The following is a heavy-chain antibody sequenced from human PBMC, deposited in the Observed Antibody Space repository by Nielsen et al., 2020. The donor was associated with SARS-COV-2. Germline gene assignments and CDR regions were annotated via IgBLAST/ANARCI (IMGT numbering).Heavy chain of an antibody. CDR2: ISWSSGSI. Sequence: SLKISCAASGFTFDDYAMHWVRQAPGKGLEWVSGISWSSGSIGYADSVKGRFTISRDNAKNSLYLQMNSLRAEDTALYYCAKVLGYYYDSSGYDYWGQGTLVTVSS. CDR3: AKVLGYYYDSSGYDY. CDR1: GFTFDDYA. J-gene: IGHJ4*02. V-gene: IGHV3-9*01. D-gene: IGHD3-22*01.